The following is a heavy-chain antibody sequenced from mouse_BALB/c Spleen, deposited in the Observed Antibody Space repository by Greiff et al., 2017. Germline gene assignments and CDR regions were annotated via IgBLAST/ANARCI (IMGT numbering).Heavy chain of an antibody. V-gene: IGHV3-2*02. CDR3: ARSPHYGNAYYAMDY. D-gene: IGHD2-1*01. J-gene: IGHJ4*01. Sequence: EVKLQESGPGLVKPSQSLSLTCTVTGYSITSDYAWNWIRQFPGNKLEWMGYISYSGSTSYNPSLKSRISITRDTSKNQFFLQLNSVTTEDTATYYCARSPHYGNAYYAMDYWGQGTSVTVSS. CDR2: ISYSGST. CDR1: GYSITSDYA.